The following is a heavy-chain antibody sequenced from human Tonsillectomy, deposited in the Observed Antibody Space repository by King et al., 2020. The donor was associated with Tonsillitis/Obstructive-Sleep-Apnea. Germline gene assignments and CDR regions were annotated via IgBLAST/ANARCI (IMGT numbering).Heavy chain of an antibody. J-gene: IGHJ4*02. V-gene: IGHV3-48*03. CDR3: ASAEDYVDH. CDR1: GFTFSSYE. CDR2: ISSSGNTI. Sequence: QLVQSGGGLVQPGGSLRLSCAASGFTFSSYEMNWVRQAPGKGLEWVSYISSSGNTIYYADSVKGRFTISRDNAKNSLYLQMNSLRAEDTAVYYCASAEDYVDHCGQGILVPVSS. D-gene: IGHD1-14*01.